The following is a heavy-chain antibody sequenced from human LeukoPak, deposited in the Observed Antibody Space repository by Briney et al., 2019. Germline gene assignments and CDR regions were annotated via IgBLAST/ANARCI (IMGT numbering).Heavy chain of an antibody. CDR2: IYYSGNT. CDR3: ARVRSSWTPGVFDI. D-gene: IGHD6-13*01. Sequence: SETLSLTCSVSGGSISTYYWSWIRQPPGKGLEWIGFIYYSGNTNYNPSLTSRVTISVDTSKNQFSLKLSSVTAADTAVYYCARVRSSWTPGVFDIWGQGTMVTVSS. V-gene: IGHV4-59*01. CDR1: GGSISTYY. J-gene: IGHJ3*02.